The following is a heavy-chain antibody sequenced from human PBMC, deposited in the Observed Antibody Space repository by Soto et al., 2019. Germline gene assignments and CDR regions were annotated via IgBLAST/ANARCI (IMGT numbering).Heavy chain of an antibody. V-gene: IGHV3-30-3*01. CDR2: ISYDGSRK. CDR3: ARGDREDIEEVVGVRPGEYSMDV. Sequence: QVHLVESGGDVVQPGSSLRLSCAASEFTFRIFAMHWLRQSPGKGLEWVAVISYDGSRKADSVKGRFTVSRDNSWNTLYRQMNSLRAEDTAIYYCARGDREDIEEVVGVRPGEYSMDVWGQGTTVTVSS. CDR1: EFTFRIFA. D-gene: IGHD1-26*01. J-gene: IGHJ6*02.